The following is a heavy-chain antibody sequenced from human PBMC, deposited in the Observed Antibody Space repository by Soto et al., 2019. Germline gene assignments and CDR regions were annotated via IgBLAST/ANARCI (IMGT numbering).Heavy chain of an antibody. Sequence: SETLSLTCAVYGGSFSGYYWSWIRQPPGKGPEWIGEINHSGSTNYNPSLKSRVTISVDTSKNQFSLKLSSVTAADTAVYYCARDLSSSGWYSDYWFDPWGQGTLVTVSS. CDR3: ARDLSSSGWYSDYWFDP. V-gene: IGHV4-34*01. CDR2: INHSGST. J-gene: IGHJ5*02. CDR1: GGSFSGYY. D-gene: IGHD6-19*01.